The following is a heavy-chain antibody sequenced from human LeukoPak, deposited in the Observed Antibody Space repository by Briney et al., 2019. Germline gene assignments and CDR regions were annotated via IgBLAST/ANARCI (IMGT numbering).Heavy chain of an antibody. J-gene: IGHJ4*02. CDR3: AAGDYYDSSGYYSPFDY. Sequence: PGGSLRLSRAASGFTFSSYSMNWVRQAPGKGLEWVSGISGSGGSTYYADSVKGRFTISRDNSKNTLYLQMNSLRAEDTAVYYCAAGDYYDSSGYYSPFDYWGQGTLVTVSS. CDR2: ISGSGGST. D-gene: IGHD3-22*01. CDR1: GFTFSSYS. V-gene: IGHV3-23*01.